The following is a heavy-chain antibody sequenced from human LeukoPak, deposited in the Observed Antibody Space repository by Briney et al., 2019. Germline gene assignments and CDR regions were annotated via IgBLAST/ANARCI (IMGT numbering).Heavy chain of an antibody. D-gene: IGHD1-7*01. CDR3: ARMAIGNYSVLVNKSDNTGADDAFEI. CDR2: LNAQSGST. J-gene: IGHJ3*02. CDR1: GDTFTRSD. Sequence: GAAVRVSCMPSGDTFTRSDINRVPAGPGQGLWCMGGLNAQSGSTGSAQKLQGRVTMTRNTSISTAYMELISLRSEDTAVYYCARMAIGNYSVLVNKSDNTGADDAFEIFGQGTMVTVSS. V-gene: IGHV1-8*01.